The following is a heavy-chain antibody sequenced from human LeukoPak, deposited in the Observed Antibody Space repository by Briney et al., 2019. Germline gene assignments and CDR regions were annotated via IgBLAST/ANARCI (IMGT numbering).Heavy chain of an antibody. V-gene: IGHV3-23*01. CDR1: GFTFSIYS. CDR2: IDSGGRT. D-gene: IGHD3-9*01. CDR3: AKTVVGAGWNYFDY. Sequence: QPGGSLRLSCVASGFTFSIYSMSWVRPAPGKGLEWVSNIDSGGRTYFGDSVKGRFTISRDDSKNTLYLQMSSLRGEDTAVYYCAKTVVGAGWNYFDYWGQGTLVTVSS. J-gene: IGHJ4*02.